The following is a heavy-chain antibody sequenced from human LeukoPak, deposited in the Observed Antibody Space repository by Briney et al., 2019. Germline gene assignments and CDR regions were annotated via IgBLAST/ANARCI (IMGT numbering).Heavy chain of an antibody. D-gene: IGHD3-22*01. CDR1: GFIFSDYY. V-gene: IGHV3-11*01. J-gene: IGHJ4*02. CDR2: ISDSGSTI. Sequence: GGSLRLSCAASGFIFSDYYMTWIRQTPGKGLEWLSYISDSGSTINYADAVKGRLTISRDNAKKSLFLQMNSLRAEDTAVYYCAIYYDSSGSIDHWGQGTLVTVSS. CDR3: AIYYDSSGSIDH.